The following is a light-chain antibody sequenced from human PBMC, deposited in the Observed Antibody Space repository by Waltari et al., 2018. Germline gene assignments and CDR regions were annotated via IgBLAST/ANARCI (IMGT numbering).Light chain of an antibody. V-gene: IGKV3-20*01. J-gene: IGKJ2*01. Sequence: EIVLTQSPGTLSLSPGERATLSCRASQSVSNTYLAWYQQKPGQAPRLLIYDALRRATGIPDRFSGSGSGTDFTLTISRLEPEDFAVYYCEHYDNSPRMYTFGQGTKLEI. CDR1: QSVSNTY. CDR2: DAL. CDR3: EHYDNSPRMYT.